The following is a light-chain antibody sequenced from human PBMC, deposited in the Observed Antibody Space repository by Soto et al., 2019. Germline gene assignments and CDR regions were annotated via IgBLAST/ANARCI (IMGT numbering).Light chain of an antibody. CDR1: QSVGRRY. CDR2: GVS. V-gene: IGKV3-20*01. Sequence: EILLTQSHGTLSLSSWERATLSCRASQSVGRRYLAWYQQKPGQAPRLLISGVSKRATGIPDRFSGDGSGTDFTLTISRLEPEDFALYICHQYDGSPITFGQRTRLEIK. J-gene: IGKJ5*01. CDR3: HQYDGSPIT.